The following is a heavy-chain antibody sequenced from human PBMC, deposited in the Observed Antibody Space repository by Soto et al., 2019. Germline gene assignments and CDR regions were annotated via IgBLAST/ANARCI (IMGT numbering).Heavy chain of an antibody. CDR1: GFVFSSYG. CDR2: IWYDGNIK. V-gene: IGHV3-33*01. Sequence: GGSVRLSCAASGFVFSSYGMHWVRQAPGRGLEWVAVIWYDGNIKYYSDSVKGRFIISRDNSKDTLYLQMNSLRDEDTALYYCARDEVGANRPIFNYGMDVWGQGTTVTVSS. CDR3: ARDEVGANRPIFNYGMDV. J-gene: IGHJ6*02. D-gene: IGHD1-26*01.